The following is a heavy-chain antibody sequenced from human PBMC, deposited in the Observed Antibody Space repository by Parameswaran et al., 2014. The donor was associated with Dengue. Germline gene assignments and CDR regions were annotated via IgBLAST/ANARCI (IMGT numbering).Heavy chain of an antibody. J-gene: IGHJ6*01. CDR3: ARNTAMVTSYYGMDV. D-gene: IGHD5-18*01. Sequence: VRQMPGKGLEWMGRIDPSDSYTNYSPSFQGHVTISADKSISTAYLQWSSLKASDTAMYYCARNTAMVTSYYGMDVWARTTVTSPQ. CDR2: IDPSDSYT. V-gene: IGHV5-10-1*01.